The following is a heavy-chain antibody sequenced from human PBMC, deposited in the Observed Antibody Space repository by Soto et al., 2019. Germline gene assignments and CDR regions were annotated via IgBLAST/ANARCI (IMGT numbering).Heavy chain of an antibody. CDR1: GYTFTSYG. CDR3: ARDRFMDYYYGMDV. CDR2: ISAYNGNT. J-gene: IGHJ6*02. Sequence: ASVKGSCKASGYTFTSYGISWVRQAPGQGLEWMGWISAYNGNTNYAQKLQGRVTMTTDTSTSTAYMELRSLRSDDTAVYYCARDRFMDYYYGMDVWGQGTTVTVSS. V-gene: IGHV1-18*01. D-gene: IGHD2-2*03.